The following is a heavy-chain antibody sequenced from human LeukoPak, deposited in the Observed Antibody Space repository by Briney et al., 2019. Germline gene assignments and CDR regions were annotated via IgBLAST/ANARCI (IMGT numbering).Heavy chain of an antibody. J-gene: IGHJ3*02. CDR3: ARVYDSSATGAFDI. D-gene: IGHD3-22*01. Sequence: GGSLRLSCTVSGFTVSSNSMSWVRQAPGKGLEWVSFIYSDNTHYSDSVKGRFTISRDNSKNTLYLQMNSLRAEDTAVYYCARVYDSSATGAFDIWGQGTMVTVSS. V-gene: IGHV3-53*01. CDR1: GFTVSSNS. CDR2: IYSDNT.